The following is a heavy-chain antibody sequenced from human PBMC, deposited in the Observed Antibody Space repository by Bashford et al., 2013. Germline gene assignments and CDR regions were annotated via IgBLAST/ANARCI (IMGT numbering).Heavy chain of an antibody. CDR2: IVVGSGNT. CDR1: GFTFSRSA. CDR3: ARQEGLRWYPYYYYYGMDV. V-gene: IGHV1-58*01. Sequence: SVKVSCKASGFTFSRSAVQWVRQARGQCLEWIGWIVVGSGNTNYAQKLQERVTITRDMSTSTAYLELSSLRSEDTAVYYXARQEGLRWYPYYYYYGMDVWGQGTTVTVSS. J-gene: IGHJ6*02. D-gene: IGHD4-23*01.